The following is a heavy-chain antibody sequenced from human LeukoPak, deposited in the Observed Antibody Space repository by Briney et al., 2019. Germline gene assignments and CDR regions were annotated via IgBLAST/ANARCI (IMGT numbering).Heavy chain of an antibody. CDR3: ARRIAAAGTAWFDP. V-gene: IGHV4-61*07. CDR2: IYYSGST. D-gene: IGHD6-13*01. J-gene: IGHJ5*02. Sequence: QPPGKXLEWIGYIYYSGSTNYNPSLKSRVTISVDTSKNQFSLELSSVTAADTAVYYCARRIAAAGTAWFDPWGQGTLVTVSS.